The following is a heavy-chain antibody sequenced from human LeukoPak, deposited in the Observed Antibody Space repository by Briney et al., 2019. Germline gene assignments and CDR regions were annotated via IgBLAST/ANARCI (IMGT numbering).Heavy chain of an antibody. CDR1: GGSISSYY. J-gene: IGHJ4*02. CDR2: IYYSGST. CDR3: ARHQYDFWSGYQYYFDY. Sequence: SETLSLTCTVSGGSISSYYWSWIRQPPGKGLEWIGYIYYSGSTNYNPSLKSRVTKSVDTSKNQFSLKLSSVTVADTAVYYCARHQYDFWSGYQYYFDYWGQGTLVTVSS. V-gene: IGHV4-59*08. D-gene: IGHD3-3*01.